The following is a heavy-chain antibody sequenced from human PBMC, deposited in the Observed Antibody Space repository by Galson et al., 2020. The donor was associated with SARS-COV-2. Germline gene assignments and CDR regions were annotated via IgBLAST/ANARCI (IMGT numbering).Heavy chain of an antibody. CDR1: GFTFSSYN. J-gene: IGHJ4*02. V-gene: IGHV3-48*02. Sequence: GESLKISCAASGFTFSSYNMNWVRQAPGKGLEWVSFITSSSTTYYADSVKGRFTISRDNAKNSLYLQMSGLRDDDTALYYCSRGLSSSWPFSDFWCQGALVTVSS. D-gene: IGHD6-13*01. CDR2: ITSSSTT. CDR3: SRGLSSSWPFSDF.